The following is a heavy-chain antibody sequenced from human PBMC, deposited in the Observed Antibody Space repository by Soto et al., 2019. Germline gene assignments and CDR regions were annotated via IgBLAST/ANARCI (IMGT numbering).Heavy chain of an antibody. V-gene: IGHV3-23*01. CDR3: AKALWFGESSHYFDY. CDR2: IGSSGGAI. CDR1: GFGFDSYA. D-gene: IGHD3-10*01. Sequence: GGSLRLSCVGSGFGFDSYAMSWVRQAPGKGLEWVSGIGSSGGAIGYADSVRGRFTISRDNSRNALYLHMNSLRAGDTAVYYCAKALWFGESSHYFDYRRQGTLVTVSS. J-gene: IGHJ4*02.